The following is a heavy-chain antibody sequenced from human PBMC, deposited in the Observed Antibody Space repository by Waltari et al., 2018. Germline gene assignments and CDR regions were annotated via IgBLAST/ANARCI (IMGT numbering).Heavy chain of an antibody. Sequence: QVQLVQSGAEVKKPGASVKVSCKASGYTFTSYAMHLVRKSTGQRLEWMGWINAGNGNTKYSQKFQGRVTITRDTSASTAYMELSSLRSEDTAVYYCAREDDSSGYYLGDFDYWGQGTLVTVSS. D-gene: IGHD3-22*01. V-gene: IGHV1-3*01. J-gene: IGHJ4*02. CDR3: AREDDSSGYYLGDFDY. CDR2: INAGNGNT. CDR1: GYTFTSYA.